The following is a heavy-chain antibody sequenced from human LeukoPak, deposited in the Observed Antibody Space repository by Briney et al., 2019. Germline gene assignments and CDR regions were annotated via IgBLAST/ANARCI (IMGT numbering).Heavy chain of an antibody. J-gene: IGHJ4*02. CDR3: AREVAGVNYFDY. Sequence: SVKVPCKASGGTFSSYAISWVRQAPGQGLEWMGGIIPIFGTANYAQKFQGRVTITADESTSTAYMELSSLRSEDTAVYYCAREVAGVNYFDYWGQGTLVTVSS. CDR2: IIPIFGTA. CDR1: GGTFSSYA. V-gene: IGHV1-69*13. D-gene: IGHD6-19*01.